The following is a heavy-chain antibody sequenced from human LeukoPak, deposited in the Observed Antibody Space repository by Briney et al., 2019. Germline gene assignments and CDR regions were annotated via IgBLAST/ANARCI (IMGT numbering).Heavy chain of an antibody. J-gene: IGHJ4*02. CDR3: ARTPSNGDYGGDH. CDR2: ISANNGVA. D-gene: IGHD4-17*01. Sequence: ASVKVSCKAAGYAFTNYGISWVRQAPGQGLEWMGWISANNGVANYAQKLHGRATMTTDTSTNTAFMELGSLRSDDTAVYYCARTPSNGDYGGDHWGQGTLLTVSS. CDR1: GYAFTNYG. V-gene: IGHV1-18*01.